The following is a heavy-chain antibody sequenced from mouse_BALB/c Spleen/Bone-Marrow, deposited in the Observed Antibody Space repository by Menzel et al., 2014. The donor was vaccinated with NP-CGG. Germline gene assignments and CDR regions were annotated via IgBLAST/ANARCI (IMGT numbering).Heavy chain of an antibody. J-gene: IGHJ3*01. D-gene: IGHD2-2*01. Sequence: EVKVVESGGGLVQPGESLKLSCESNEYEFPSHDMSWVRKTLEERLELVAAINSDGGSTYYPDTMERRFIISRDNTKKTLYLQMSSLRSEDTALYYCARHGGYDPSAYWGQGTLVTVSA. CDR1: EYEFPSHD. CDR3: ARHGGYDPSAY. CDR2: INSDGGST. V-gene: IGHV5-2*01.